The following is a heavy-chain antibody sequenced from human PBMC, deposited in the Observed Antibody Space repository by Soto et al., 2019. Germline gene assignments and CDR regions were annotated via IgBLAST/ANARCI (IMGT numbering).Heavy chain of an antibody. D-gene: IGHD3-22*01. CDR2: INPNSGGT. CDR1: GYTFTCYY. CDR3: ARESRPDYYDSSGYYPALDAFAI. Sequence: ASVKVSCKASGYTFTCYYMHWVRQAPGQGLEWMGWINPNSGGTNYAQKFQGWVTMTRDTSISTAYMELSRLRSDDTAVYYCARESRPDYYDSSGYYPALDAFAIWGQGTMVTV. V-gene: IGHV1-2*04. J-gene: IGHJ3*02.